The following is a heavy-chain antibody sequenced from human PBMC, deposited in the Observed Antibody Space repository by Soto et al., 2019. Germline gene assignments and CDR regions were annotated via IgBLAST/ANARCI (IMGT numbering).Heavy chain of an antibody. Sequence: QVQLVESGGGVVQPGRSLRLSCAASGFTFSSYAMHWVRQAPGKGLEWVAVISYDGSNKYYADSVKGRFTISRDNSKNTLYLQMNSLRAEDTAVYYCERVLSGYETYYFDYWGQGTLVTVSS. CDR1: GFTFSSYA. D-gene: IGHD5-12*01. CDR2: ISYDGSNK. J-gene: IGHJ4*02. V-gene: IGHV3-30-3*01. CDR3: ERVLSGYETYYFDY.